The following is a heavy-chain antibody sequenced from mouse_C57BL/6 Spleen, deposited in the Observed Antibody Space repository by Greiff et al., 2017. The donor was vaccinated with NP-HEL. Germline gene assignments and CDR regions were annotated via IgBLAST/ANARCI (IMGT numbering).Heavy chain of an antibody. CDR2: IHPNSGST. D-gene: IGHD1-1*01. J-gene: IGHJ3*01. CDR1: GFTFTSYW. V-gene: IGHV1-64*01. Sequence: VQLQQSGAELVKPGASVKLSCKASGFTFTSYWMHWVKQRPGQGLEWIGMIHPNSGSTNYNEKFKSKATLTVDKSSSTAYMQLSSLTSEDSAVYYCAVVATGAYWGQGTLVTVSA. CDR3: AVVATGAY.